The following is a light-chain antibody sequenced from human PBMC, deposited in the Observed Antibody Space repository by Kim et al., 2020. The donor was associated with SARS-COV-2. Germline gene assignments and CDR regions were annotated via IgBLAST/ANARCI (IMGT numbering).Light chain of an antibody. CDR3: QQYYNLYT. CDR1: ETISTS. CDR2: GAS. J-gene: IGKJ2*01. V-gene: IGKV3D-15*01. Sequence: PGESATLSCRASETISTSLAWYQQRSGHVPRLLIPGASTRAAGVPSRFTGRGSGTEFTLTINSLQSEDFAVYYCQQYYNLYTFGQGTKLEI.